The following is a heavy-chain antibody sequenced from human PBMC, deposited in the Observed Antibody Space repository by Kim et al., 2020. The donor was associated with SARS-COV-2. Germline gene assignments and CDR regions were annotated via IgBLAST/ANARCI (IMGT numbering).Heavy chain of an antibody. CDR2: IYPGDSDT. J-gene: IGHJ4*02. CDR3: ARLTGRPIAAAGTGDY. CDR1: GYSFTSYW. D-gene: IGHD6-13*01. Sequence: GESLKISCKGSGYSFTSYWIGWVRQMPGKGLEWMGIIYPGDSDTRYSSSFQGQVTISADKSISTAYLQWSSLKASDTVMYYCARLTGRPIAAAGTGDYWGRGTLGTVSS. V-gene: IGHV5-51*01.